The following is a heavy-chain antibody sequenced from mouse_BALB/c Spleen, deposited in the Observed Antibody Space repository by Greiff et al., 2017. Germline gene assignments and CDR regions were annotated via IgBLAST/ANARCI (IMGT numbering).Heavy chain of an antibody. D-gene: IGHD2-1*01. CDR1: GFTFRSFG. Sequence: EVQRVESGGGLVQPGGSRKLSCAASGFTFRSFGMHWVRQAPEKGLEWVAYISSGSSTIYYADTVKGRFTISRDNPKNTLFLQMTSLRSEDTAMYYCARAYGNYGTFFAYWGQGTLVTVSA. V-gene: IGHV5-17*02. J-gene: IGHJ3*01. CDR2: ISSGSSTI. CDR3: ARAYGNYGTFFAY.